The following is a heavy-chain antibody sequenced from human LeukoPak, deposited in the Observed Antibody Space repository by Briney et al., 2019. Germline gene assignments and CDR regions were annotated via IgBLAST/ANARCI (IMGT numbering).Heavy chain of an antibody. CDR1: GYTFTGYY. J-gene: IGHJ4*02. D-gene: IGHD3-22*01. CDR3: ARGVVDSSGYRQNYFDY. V-gene: IGHV1-2*02. Sequence: GASVKVSCKASGYTFTGYYMHWVRQAPGQGLEWMGWINPNSGGTNYAQKFQGRVTMTRDTSISTAYMELSSLRSEDTAVYYCARGVVDSSGYRQNYFDYWGQGTLVTVSS. CDR2: INPNSGGT.